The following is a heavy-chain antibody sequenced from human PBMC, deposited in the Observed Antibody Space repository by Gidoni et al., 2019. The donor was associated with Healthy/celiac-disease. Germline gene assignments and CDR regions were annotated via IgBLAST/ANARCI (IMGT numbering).Heavy chain of an antibody. CDR2: IYYGGST. CDR3: ARLQGYYDSSGYSDPYWYFDL. V-gene: IGHV4-39*01. Sequence: LQLHESGPELVKPSETLSRTSTDAGGSISSRRYCWGWIRQPPGKWLELIGSIYYGGSTYYNPSLKSRVTISVDTSKTQFSLKLSSGTAADTAVYYCARLQGYYDSSGYSDPYWYFDLWGRGTLVTVSS. J-gene: IGHJ2*01. D-gene: IGHD3-22*01. CDR1: GGSISSRRYC.